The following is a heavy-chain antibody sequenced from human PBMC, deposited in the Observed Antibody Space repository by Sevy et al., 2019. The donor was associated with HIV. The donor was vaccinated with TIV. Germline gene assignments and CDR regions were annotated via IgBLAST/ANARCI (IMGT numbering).Heavy chain of an antibody. Sequence: GGSLRLSCAASGFTFSSYSMNWVRQAPGKGLEWVSSISSSSSYIYYADSVKGRFTISRDNAKNSLYLQMNSLRAEDTAVYYCARDRSPYYDFWSGYYDGMDVWGQGTTVTVSS. D-gene: IGHD3-3*01. CDR2: ISSSSSYI. J-gene: IGHJ6*02. CDR1: GFTFSSYS. V-gene: IGHV3-21*01. CDR3: ARDRSPYYDFWSGYYDGMDV.